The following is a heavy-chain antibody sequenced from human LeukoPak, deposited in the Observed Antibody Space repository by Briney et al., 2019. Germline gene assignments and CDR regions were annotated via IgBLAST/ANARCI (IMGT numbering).Heavy chain of an antibody. CDR1: GYTFTGYY. J-gene: IGHJ4*02. CDR3: ARAVDTAMPGGDY. V-gene: IGHV1-2*06. CDR2: IKPKSGGT. D-gene: IGHD5-18*01. Sequence: GASVKVSYKASGYTFTGYYMHWVRQAPGQGLEWMERIKPKSGGTNYAQKFQGRVTMSRETSISTAYMELSSLRSEDTAVYYCARAVDTAMPGGDYWGQGTLVTVSS.